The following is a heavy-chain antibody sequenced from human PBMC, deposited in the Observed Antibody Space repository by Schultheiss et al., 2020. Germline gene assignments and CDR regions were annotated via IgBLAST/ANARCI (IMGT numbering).Heavy chain of an antibody. D-gene: IGHD3-3*01. CDR1: GYNFTGHY. J-gene: IGHJ4*02. CDR2: INPNSGVT. Sequence: ASVKVSCKASGYNFTGHYVHWVRQAPGQGLEWMGWINPNSGVTKYAQRFQGRVTLTRDTSISTAYMELTRLRSDDTAVYYCARGDVTILGVATGPMFHHWCEGAPVTVYS. V-gene: IGHV1-2*02. CDR3: ARGDVTILGVATGPMFHH.